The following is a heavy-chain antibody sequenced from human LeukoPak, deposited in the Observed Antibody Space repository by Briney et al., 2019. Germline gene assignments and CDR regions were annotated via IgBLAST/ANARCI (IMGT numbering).Heavy chain of an antibody. J-gene: IGHJ4*02. CDR2: IYYTGST. CDR1: GGSIVGYY. Sequence: PSETLSLSCSVSGGSIVGYYWTWIRGPPGKGLEWIGYIYYTGSTNYNPSLKSRVNMSVDSSKNQFSLNLNSVTAADTATYFCARGLKDGYNYGYYFDYWGPGALVTVSS. D-gene: IGHD5-24*01. CDR3: ARGLKDGYNYGYYFDY. V-gene: IGHV4-59*13.